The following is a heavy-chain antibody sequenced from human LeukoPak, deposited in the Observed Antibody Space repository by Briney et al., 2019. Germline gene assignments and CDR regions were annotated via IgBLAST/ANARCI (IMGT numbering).Heavy chain of an antibody. V-gene: IGHV3-23*01. CDR3: ARDGHYDILTGYFQD. D-gene: IGHD3-9*01. CDR2: IRDSGIST. CDR1: GFTFSNYD. J-gene: IGHJ1*01. Sequence: GGSLRLSCAASGFTFSNYDMTWVRQAPGKGLEWVSGIRDSGISTYYADSVKGRFTISRDNSKNTLYLQMNSLRAEDTAVYYCARDGHYDILTGYFQDWGQGTLVTVSS.